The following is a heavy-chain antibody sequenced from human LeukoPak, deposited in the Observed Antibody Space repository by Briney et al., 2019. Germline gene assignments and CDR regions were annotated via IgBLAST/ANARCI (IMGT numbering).Heavy chain of an antibody. V-gene: IGHV3-74*01. J-gene: IGHJ1*01. Sequence: PGGSLRLSCAASGFTFSSYWMHWVRQAPGKGLVWVSRINSDGSSTSYADSVKGRFTISRDNAKNTLYLQINSLRAEDTAVYYCARVKYDFWSGYSFQHWGQGTLVTVSS. CDR2: INSDGSST. CDR1: GFTFSSYW. CDR3: ARVKYDFWSGYSFQH. D-gene: IGHD3-3*01.